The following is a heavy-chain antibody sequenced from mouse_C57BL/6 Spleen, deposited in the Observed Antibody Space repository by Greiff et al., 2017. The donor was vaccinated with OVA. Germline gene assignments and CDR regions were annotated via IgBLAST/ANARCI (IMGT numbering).Heavy chain of an antibody. D-gene: IGHD2-3*01. CDR1: GYSITSGYY. V-gene: IGHV3-6*01. Sequence: EVHLVESGPGLVKPSQSLSLTCSVTGYSITSGYYWNWIRQFPGNKLEWMGYISYDGSNNYNPSLKNRISITRDTSKNQFFLKLNSVTTEDTATYYCARLDDGYDYFDYWGQGTTLTVSS. CDR2: ISYDGSN. CDR3: ARLDDGYDYFDY. J-gene: IGHJ2*01.